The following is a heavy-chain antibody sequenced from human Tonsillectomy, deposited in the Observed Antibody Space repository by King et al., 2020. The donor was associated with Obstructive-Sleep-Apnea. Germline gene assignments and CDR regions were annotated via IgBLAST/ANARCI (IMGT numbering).Heavy chain of an antibody. J-gene: IGHJ4*02. Sequence: QLVQSGAEVKKPGASVKVSCKAAGYTFTGYYIHWVRHAPGQGLELMGWINPDTGVTKFAYNFQGRGTMTRDTSISTAYMELSRLRSDDTAVYYCARNSGYDYYFDYWGQGTLATVSS. CDR2: INPDTGVT. CDR3: ARNSGYDYYFDY. D-gene: IGHD5-12*01. V-gene: IGHV1-2*07. CDR1: GYTFTGYY.